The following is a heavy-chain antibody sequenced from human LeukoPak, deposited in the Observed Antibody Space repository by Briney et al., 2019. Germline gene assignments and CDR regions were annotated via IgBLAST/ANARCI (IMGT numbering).Heavy chain of an antibody. CDR3: ARQLGAAAGRVFFVF. D-gene: IGHD6-13*01. V-gene: IGHV5-51*01. CDR1: GYSFSNSW. J-gene: IGHJ4*02. Sequence: GESLKISCKGSGYSFSNSWIAWVRQMPRKGLEWMGIVYPGDSDTRYSPYFQGQVTFSADKSISTAYLQWSSLKAADSAVYYCARQLGAAAGRVFFVFWGQGALVSVSS. CDR2: VYPGDSDT.